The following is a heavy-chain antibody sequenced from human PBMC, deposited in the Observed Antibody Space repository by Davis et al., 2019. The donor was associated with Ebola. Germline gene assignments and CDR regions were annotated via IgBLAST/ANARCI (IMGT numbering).Heavy chain of an antibody. J-gene: IGHJ4*02. D-gene: IGHD3-22*01. V-gene: IGHV3-33*08. Sequence: GGSLRLSCAASGFTVSSNYMSWVRQAPGKGLEWVAVIWYDGSNKYYADSVKGRFTISRDNSKNTLYLQMNSLRAEDTAVYYCARETYYYDSSGYSSPGPFDYWGQGTLVTVSS. CDR2: IWYDGSNK. CDR1: GFTVSSNY. CDR3: ARETYYYDSSGYSSPGPFDY.